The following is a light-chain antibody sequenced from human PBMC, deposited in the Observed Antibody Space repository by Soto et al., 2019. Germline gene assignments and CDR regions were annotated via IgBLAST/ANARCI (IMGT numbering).Light chain of an antibody. CDR2: GAS. CDR3: QQYGSSPPRLT. V-gene: IGKV3-20*01. CDR1: QSVSSSY. Sequence: EIVLTQSPGTLSLSPGERATLSCRASQSVSSSYLAWYQQNPGQAPRLPIYGASSRATGIPDRFSGSGSGTDFTLTISRLEPEDFAVYYCQQYGSSPPRLTFGGGTKVEIK. J-gene: IGKJ4*01.